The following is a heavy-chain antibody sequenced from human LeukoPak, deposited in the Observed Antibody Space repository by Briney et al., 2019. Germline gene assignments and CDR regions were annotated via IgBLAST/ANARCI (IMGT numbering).Heavy chain of an antibody. CDR3: ASDCSGGSCYSH. Sequence: SETLSLTCTVSGGSISGYYWVWIRQPPGKGLEWIGYIYYSGNTNYNPSLKSRVTISVDTSKNQFSLKLTSATAADTAVYYCASDCSGGSCYSHWGQGTLVTVSS. CDR2: IYYSGNT. D-gene: IGHD2-15*01. CDR1: GGSISGYY. J-gene: IGHJ4*02. V-gene: IGHV4-59*01.